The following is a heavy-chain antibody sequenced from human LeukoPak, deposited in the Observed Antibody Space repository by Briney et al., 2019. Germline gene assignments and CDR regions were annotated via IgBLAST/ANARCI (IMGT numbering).Heavy chain of an antibody. CDR3: ARAQRGRGYSYGYGSYYYGMDV. CDR2: INHSGST. CDR1: GGSFSGYY. V-gene: IGHV4-34*01. D-gene: IGHD5-18*01. J-gene: IGHJ6*02. Sequence: SETLSLTCAVYGGSFSGYYWSWIRQPPGKGLEWIGEINHSGSTNYNPSLKSRVTISVDTSKNQFSLKLSSVTAADTAVYYCARAQRGRGYSYGYGSYYYGMDVWGQGTTVTVSS.